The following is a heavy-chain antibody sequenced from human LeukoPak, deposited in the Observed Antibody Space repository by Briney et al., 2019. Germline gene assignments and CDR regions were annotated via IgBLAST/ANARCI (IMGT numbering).Heavy chain of an antibody. V-gene: IGHV3-30-3*01. D-gene: IGHD1-26*01. CDR3: ASLVGATTVAFDI. CDR1: GFTFSSYA. CDR2: MSYDGSNK. J-gene: IGHJ3*02. Sequence: GGSLRLSCAASGFTFSSYAMHWVRQAPGKGLEWVAVMSYDGSNKYYADSVKGRFTISRDNSKNTLYLQMNSLRAEDTAVYYCASLVGATTVAFDIWGQGTMVTVSS.